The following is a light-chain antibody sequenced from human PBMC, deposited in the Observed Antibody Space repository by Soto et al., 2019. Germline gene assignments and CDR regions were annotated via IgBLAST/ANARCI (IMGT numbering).Light chain of an antibody. CDR3: AAWADSLNGLV. J-gene: IGLJ1*01. CDR1: SSNIGSNT. Sequence: QSVLTQPPSASGTPGQRVTISCSGSSSNIGSNTVNWYQQRPGTAPKLLIYNNNQRPSGVPDRFSGSKSGTSASLAISGLQSEDEADYYCAAWADSLNGLVFGTGTKVTVL. V-gene: IGLV1-44*01. CDR2: NNN.